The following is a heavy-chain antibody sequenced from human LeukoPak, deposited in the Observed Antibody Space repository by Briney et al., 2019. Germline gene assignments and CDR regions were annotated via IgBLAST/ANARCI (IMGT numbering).Heavy chain of an antibody. CDR2: IYHSGST. D-gene: IGHD5-12*01. J-gene: IGHJ5*02. V-gene: IGHV4-30-2*01. CDR1: GGSISSGGYS. CDR3: ARGGYSGYDYPLGWFDP. Sequence: PSETLSLTCAVSGGSISSGGYSWSWIRQPPGKGLEWIGYIYHSGSTYYNPSLKSRVTISVDRSKNQFSLKLSSVTAADTAVYYCARGGYSGYDYPLGWFDPWGQGTLVTVSS.